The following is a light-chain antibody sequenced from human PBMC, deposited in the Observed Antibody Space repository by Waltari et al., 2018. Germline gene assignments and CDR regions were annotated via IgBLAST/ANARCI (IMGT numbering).Light chain of an antibody. CDR1: QDIKSY. J-gene: IGKJ5*01. V-gene: IGKV1-39*01. Sequence: DVQMTQSPSSLSASLGDRVTITCRPSQDIKSYLDWYQQNPGKAPNLLIYGTFTLQSGVPSRFSGSASGTNFTLTIDSLQPEDFATYYCQQSWHLPPTFGQGTRLDIK. CDR2: GTF. CDR3: QQSWHLPPT.